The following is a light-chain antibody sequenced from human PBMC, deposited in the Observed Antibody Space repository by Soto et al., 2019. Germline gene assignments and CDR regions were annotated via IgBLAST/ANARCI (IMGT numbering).Light chain of an antibody. V-gene: IGKV3-15*01. CDR2: AVS. Sequence: EIVLTQSPATLSLSPGERATLSCMASQSVSSYLAWYQQKPGQAPRLLIYAVSTRATGVSARFSGGGSVTEFSLTISGLQSEDFAVYYCQQYEKWPPSITFGQGTRLEIK. CDR3: QQYEKWPPSIT. J-gene: IGKJ5*01. CDR1: QSVSSY.